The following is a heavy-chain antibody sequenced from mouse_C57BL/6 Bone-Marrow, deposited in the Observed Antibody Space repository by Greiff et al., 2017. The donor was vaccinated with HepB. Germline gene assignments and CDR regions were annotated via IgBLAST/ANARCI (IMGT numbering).Heavy chain of an antibody. Sequence: QVQLKESGPGLVQPSQSLSITCTVSGFSLTSYGVHWVRQSPGKGLEWLGVIWSGGSTDYNAAFMSRLSITKDNSKSQVFFKMNSLQADDTAIYYCAKTLLLSYAMDYWGRGTSVTVSS. CDR1: GFSLTSYG. D-gene: IGHD1-2*01. J-gene: IGHJ4*01. V-gene: IGHV2-5*01. CDR2: IWSGGST. CDR3: AKTLLLSYAMDY.